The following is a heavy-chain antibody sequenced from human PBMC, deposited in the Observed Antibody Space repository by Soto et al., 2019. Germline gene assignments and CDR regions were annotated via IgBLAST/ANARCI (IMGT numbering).Heavy chain of an antibody. CDR3: ARFLLPSHCFDY. CDR2: ISYDGSNK. Sequence: PGGSLRLSCAASGFTFSSYAMHWVRQAPGKGLEWVAVISYDGSNKYYADSVKGRFTISRDNSKNTLYLQMNSLRAEDTAVYYCARFLLPSHCFDYWGQGTLVTVSS. D-gene: IGHD2-15*01. V-gene: IGHV3-30-3*01. CDR1: GFTFSSYA. J-gene: IGHJ4*02.